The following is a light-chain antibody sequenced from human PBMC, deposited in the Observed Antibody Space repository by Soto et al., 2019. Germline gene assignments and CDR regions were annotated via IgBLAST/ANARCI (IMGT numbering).Light chain of an antibody. V-gene: IGKV3-20*01. J-gene: IGKJ2*01. CDR3: QQYGSSPPYT. CDR2: GAS. Sequence: EIVMTQSPATLSVSPGERATLSCRASQSVGSDLAWYQQKPGQAPRLVIYGASSRATGIPDRFSGSGSGTDFTLTISRLEPEDFAVYYCQQYGSSPPYTFGQGTKLEIK. CDR1: QSVGSD.